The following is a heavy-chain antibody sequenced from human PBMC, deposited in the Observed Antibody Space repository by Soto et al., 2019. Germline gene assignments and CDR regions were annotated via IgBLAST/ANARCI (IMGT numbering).Heavy chain of an antibody. D-gene: IGHD2-15*01. CDR1: GFTFSSYS. V-gene: IGHV3-23*01. Sequence: GGSLRLSCAASGFTFSSYSMSWVRQAPGKGLEWVSAISGSGGSTYYADSVKGRFTISRDNSKNTLYLQMNSLRAEDTAVYYCAKGRGLFTADYYFDYWGQGTLVTVSS. CDR2: ISGSGGST. J-gene: IGHJ4*02. CDR3: AKGRGLFTADYYFDY.